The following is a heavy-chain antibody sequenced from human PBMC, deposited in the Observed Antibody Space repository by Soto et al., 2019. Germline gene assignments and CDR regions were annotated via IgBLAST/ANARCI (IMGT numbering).Heavy chain of an antibody. J-gene: IGHJ6*03. Sequence: EVQLVESGGGLVKPGGSLRLSCAASGFTFSSYSMNWVLQDPGKGLEWVSSISSSSSYIYYADSVKGRVTISRDNAKNSTYLQMNSQTAEDTAVYYSARDPSNIYYYDYYMDVWGNGTTVTVSS. D-gene: IGHD4-4*01. CDR1: GFTFSSYS. CDR2: ISSSSSYI. V-gene: IGHV3-21*01. CDR3: ARDPSNIYYYDYYMDV.